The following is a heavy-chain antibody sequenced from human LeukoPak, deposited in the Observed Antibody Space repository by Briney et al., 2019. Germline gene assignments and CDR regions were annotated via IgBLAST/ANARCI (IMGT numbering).Heavy chain of an antibody. CDR3: ARGGPMNDI. J-gene: IGHJ3*02. Sequence: SETLSLTCAVYGGSFSGYYWSWIRQPPGKGLEWIGEINRSGSTNYNPSLKSRVTISVDTSKNQFSLKLSSVTAADTAVYYCARGGPMNDIWGQGTMVTVSS. V-gene: IGHV4-34*01. CDR2: INRSGST. CDR1: GGSFSGYY.